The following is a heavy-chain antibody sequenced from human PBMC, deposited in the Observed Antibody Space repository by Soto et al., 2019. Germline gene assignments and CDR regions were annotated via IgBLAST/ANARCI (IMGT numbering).Heavy chain of an antibody. CDR2: ISAYNGNT. Sequence: ASVTVYFTASGYTFTSYGVILVRQDPGQGLEWMGWISAYNGNTNYAQKLQGRVTMTTDTSTSTAYMELRSLRSDDTAVYYCARELRKYYYDSSGYFSWFDPWGQGTLVTVSS. CDR1: GYTFTSYG. D-gene: IGHD3-22*01. J-gene: IGHJ5*02. CDR3: ARELRKYYYDSSGYFSWFDP. V-gene: IGHV1-18*01.